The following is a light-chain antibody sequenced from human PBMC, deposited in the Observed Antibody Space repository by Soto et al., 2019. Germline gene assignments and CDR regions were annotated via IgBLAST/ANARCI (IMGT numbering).Light chain of an antibody. CDR3: QQYNNWPSWT. J-gene: IGKJ1*01. Sequence: EIVMTQSPATLSVSPGERATLSYRASQSVSSNLAWYQQKPGQAPRLLIYGASTRATGIPARFSGSGSGTEFTLTISSLQSEDFAVYYCQQYNNWPSWTFCQGTKVEIK. CDR2: GAS. V-gene: IGKV3-15*01. CDR1: QSVSSN.